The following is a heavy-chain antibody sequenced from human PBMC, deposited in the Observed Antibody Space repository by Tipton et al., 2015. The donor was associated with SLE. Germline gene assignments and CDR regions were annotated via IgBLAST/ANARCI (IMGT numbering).Heavy chain of an antibody. Sequence: TLSLTCSVSGGSISSSDWWSWVRQPPGKGLEWIGEFHHSGSTNYNPSLKGRVTISVDKSKNQFSLKLSSVTAADTAVYYCARDGGILVAGRFDYWGQGTLVTVSS. D-gene: IGHD2-15*01. CDR1: GGSISSSDW. CDR3: ARDGGILVAGRFDY. V-gene: IGHV4-4*02. J-gene: IGHJ4*02. CDR2: FHHSGST.